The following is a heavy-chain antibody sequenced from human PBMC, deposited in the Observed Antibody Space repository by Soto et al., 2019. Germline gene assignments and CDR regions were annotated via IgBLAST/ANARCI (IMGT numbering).Heavy chain of an antibody. CDR1: GGSISSGGYY. CDR3: ARGSSIAGLYYGMDV. J-gene: IGHJ6*02. CDR2: NYYSGIT. Sequence: QVQLQESGPGLVKPSQTLSLTCTVSGGSISSGGYYWTWIRQHPGKGLEWIGYNYYSGITYYNPSLKSRVTXPXAXSXNQFSLTLSSVTAADTAVYYCARGSSIAGLYYGMDVWGQGTTVTVSS. V-gene: IGHV4-31*03. D-gene: IGHD6-6*01.